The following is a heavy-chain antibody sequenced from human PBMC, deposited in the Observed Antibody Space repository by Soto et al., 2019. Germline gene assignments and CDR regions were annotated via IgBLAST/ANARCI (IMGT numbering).Heavy chain of an antibody. J-gene: IGHJ6*02. Sequence: GGSLRLSCAASGFFFSSHGRRWVRQAPGKGLEWVAVISSDGNNKYYADSVKGRFTISRDNSKNPLILQMNSLRAEETAVYHCAKDQCVVRVIINLCASGMDVWGQETTVPVSS. D-gene: IGHD3-10*01. CDR2: ISSDGNNK. CDR3: AKDQCVVRVIINLCASGMDV. CDR1: GFFFSSHG. V-gene: IGHV3-30*18.